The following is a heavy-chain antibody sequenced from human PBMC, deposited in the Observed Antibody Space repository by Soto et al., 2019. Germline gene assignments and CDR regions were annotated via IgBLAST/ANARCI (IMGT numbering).Heavy chain of an antibody. CDR3: ASSRRARRAARPSGWFDP. CDR2: INHSRST. CDR1: GGSFSGYY. V-gene: IGHV4-34*01. J-gene: IGHJ5*02. D-gene: IGHD6-6*01. Sequence: PSETLSLTCAVYGGSFSGYYWSWIRQPPGKGLEWIVEINHSRSTNYNPSLKSRVTISVDTSKNQFSLKLSSVTAADTAVYYCASSRRARRAARPSGWFDPWGQGTLVTVSS.